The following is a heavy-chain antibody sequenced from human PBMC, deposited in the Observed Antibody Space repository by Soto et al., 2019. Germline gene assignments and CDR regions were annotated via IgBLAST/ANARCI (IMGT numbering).Heavy chain of an antibody. V-gene: IGHV4-39*01. CDR2: IYYSGST. Sequence: LEILSLACSVSGGSISSSSYYWGWIRQPPGEGLEWIGSIYYSGSTYYNPSLKSRVTISVDTSKNQFSLKLSSVTAADTAVYYCARHESSPGIAAAAYYYGMDVWGQGTTVTVSS. J-gene: IGHJ6*02. CDR1: GGSISSSSYY. CDR3: ARHESSPGIAAAAYYYGMDV. D-gene: IGHD6-13*01.